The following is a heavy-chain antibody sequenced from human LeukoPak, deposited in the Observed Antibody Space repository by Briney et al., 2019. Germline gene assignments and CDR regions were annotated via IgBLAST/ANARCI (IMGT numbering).Heavy chain of an antibody. Sequence: SETLSLTCGVYGGSFSGYYWSWIRQPPGKGLECIGEINHSGSTNYNPSLKSRVTISVDTSKNQFSLKLSSVTAADTAVYYCARGLSGSGSYYLFPYYGMDVWGQGTTVTVSS. CDR3: ARGLSGSGSYYLFPYYGMDV. CDR1: GGSFSGYY. CDR2: INHSGST. J-gene: IGHJ6*02. V-gene: IGHV4-34*01. D-gene: IGHD3-10*01.